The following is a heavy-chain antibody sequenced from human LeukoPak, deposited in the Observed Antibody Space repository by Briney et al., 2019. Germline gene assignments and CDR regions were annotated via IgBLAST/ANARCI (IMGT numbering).Heavy chain of an antibody. CDR1: GDSISGFY. CDR2: ISTSGST. D-gene: IGHD4-17*01. CDR3: ARGLPSYGDYVDYYFYMDV. J-gene: IGHJ6*03. V-gene: IGHV4-4*07. Sequence: SETLSLTCTVSGDSISGFYWSWIRQPAGKGLQWIGRISTSGSTNYNPSLKSRVTMSVDRSTNEFSLTLRSVTAADTALYYCARGLPSYGDYVDYYFYMDVWGKGTTVTVSS.